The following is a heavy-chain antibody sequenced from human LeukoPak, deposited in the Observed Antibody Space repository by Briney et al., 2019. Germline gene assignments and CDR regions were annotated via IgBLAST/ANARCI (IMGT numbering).Heavy chain of an antibody. CDR1: GYTFTGYY. Sequence: GASVKVSCKASGYTFTGYYMHWVRQAPGQGLEWMSCINPNSGGTNYAQKFQGRVTMTRDTSISTAYMELSRLRSDDTAVYYCASLYGSGSTDYYYYGMDVWGQGTTVTVSS. J-gene: IGHJ6*02. D-gene: IGHD3-10*01. CDR3: ASLYGSGSTDYYYYGMDV. CDR2: INPNSGGT. V-gene: IGHV1-2*02.